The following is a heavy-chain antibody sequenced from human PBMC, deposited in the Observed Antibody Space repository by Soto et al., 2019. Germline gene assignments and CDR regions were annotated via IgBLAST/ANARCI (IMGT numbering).Heavy chain of an antibody. CDR1: GYTFTSYG. D-gene: IGHD6-13*01. V-gene: IGHV1-18*01. CDR3: ATRIAATGGVDY. CDR2: ISAYNGNT. Sequence: ASVKVSCKASGYTFTSYGISWVRQAPGQGLEWMGWISAYNGNTNYAQNVQGRLTMTTDTSTSTAYMELRSLRSDDTAVYYCATRIAATGGVDYWGQGTLVTVS. J-gene: IGHJ4*02.